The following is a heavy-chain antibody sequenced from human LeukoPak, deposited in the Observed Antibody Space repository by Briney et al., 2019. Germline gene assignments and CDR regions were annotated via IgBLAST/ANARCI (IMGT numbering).Heavy chain of an antibody. Sequence: SGTLSLTCAVSGDYISSSSYYWGWIRQSPGTGLEWIGDIYHSGRTYYNPSLKSRVAISIDTSKNQFSLRLRSMTAADTAVFYCARRRYYDSTGYFEWGRGTLVTVSS. D-gene: IGHD3-22*01. V-gene: IGHV4-39*01. CDR2: IYHSGRT. CDR3: ARRRYYDSTGYFE. J-gene: IGHJ1*01. CDR1: GDYISSSSYY.